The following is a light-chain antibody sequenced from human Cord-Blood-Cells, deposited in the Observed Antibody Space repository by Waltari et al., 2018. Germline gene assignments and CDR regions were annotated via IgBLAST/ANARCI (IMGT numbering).Light chain of an antibody. CDR3: CSYAGSYTWV. V-gene: IGLV2-11*01. CDR1: SRDIGGYNY. Sequence: QSALTQPRSLSGCPGQSVPIPCTGSSRDIGGYNYAPWYQQHPGKSPKLMIYDVSKGPSGVPDRFSASKSGNTASLTISGLQAEDEADYYCCSYAGSYTWVFGGGTKLTVL. CDR2: DVS. J-gene: IGLJ3*02.